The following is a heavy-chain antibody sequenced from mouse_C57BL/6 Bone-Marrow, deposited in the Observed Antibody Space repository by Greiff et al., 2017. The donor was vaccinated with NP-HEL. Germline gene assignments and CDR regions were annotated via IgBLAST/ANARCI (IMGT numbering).Heavy chain of an antibody. Sequence: QVQLQQPGAELVKPGASVKLSCKASGYTFTSYWMHWVKQRPGRGLGWIGRIDPNSGGTKYNEKFKRKATLTVDKPSSTAYMQRSSLTSEDSAVYYCARGSSYLGYFDYWGQGTTLTVSS. J-gene: IGHJ2*01. CDR1: GYTFTSYW. D-gene: IGHD1-1*01. CDR2: IDPNSGGT. V-gene: IGHV1-72*01. CDR3: ARGSSYLGYFDY.